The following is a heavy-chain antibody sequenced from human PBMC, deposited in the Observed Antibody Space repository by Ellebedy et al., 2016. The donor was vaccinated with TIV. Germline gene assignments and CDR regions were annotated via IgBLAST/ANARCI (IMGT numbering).Heavy chain of an antibody. CDR2: INPSGGTT. V-gene: IGHV1-46*04. J-gene: IGHJ4*02. CDR1: GYTFSDYY. D-gene: IGHD6-25*01. Sequence: AASVKVSCKASGYTFSDYYIEWVRQAPGQGLEWMGIINPSGGTTTYAQKLQGRVTMTRDPSTSTVYMELTSLRSEDTAMYYCARGTGRIAAAGLDFWGQGTLVTVSS. CDR3: ARGTGRIAAAGLDF.